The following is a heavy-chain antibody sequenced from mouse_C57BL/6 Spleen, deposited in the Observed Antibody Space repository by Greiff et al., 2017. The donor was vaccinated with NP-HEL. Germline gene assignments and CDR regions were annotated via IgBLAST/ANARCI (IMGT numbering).Heavy chain of an antibody. J-gene: IGHJ1*03. V-gene: IGHV6-5*01. D-gene: IGHD1-1*01. CDR1: GFTFSDYR. CDR2: IRNKASNYAT. Sequence: EVHLVESGGGLVQPGGSMKLSCAASGFTFSDYRMDGVHHSTENGLEWVAEIRNKASNYATYSVESVTGRFTISRDDSKSSVYLQMNSLRAEDTGSYYCTRDAYYYGSSPRYFDVWGTGTTVTVSS. CDR3: TRDAYYYGSSPRYFDV.